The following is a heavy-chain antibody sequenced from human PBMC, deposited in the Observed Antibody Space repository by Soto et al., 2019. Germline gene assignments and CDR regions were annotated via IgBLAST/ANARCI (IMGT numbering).Heavy chain of an antibody. J-gene: IGHJ4*02. CDR2: ISGSGGST. D-gene: IGHD3-22*01. CDR3: AKSPPLYYYDSSGYYARYFDY. V-gene: IGHV3-23*01. CDR1: GFTFSSYA. Sequence: QPGGSLRLSCAASGFTFSSYAMSWVRQAPGKGLEWVSAISGSGGSTYYADSVKGRFTISRDNSKNTLYLQMNSLRAEDTAVYYCAKSPPLYYYDSSGYYARYFDYWGQGTLVTVSS.